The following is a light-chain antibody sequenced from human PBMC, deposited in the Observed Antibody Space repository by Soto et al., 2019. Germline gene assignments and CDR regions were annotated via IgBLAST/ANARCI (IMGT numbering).Light chain of an antibody. CDR3: QTWSTDIRV. V-gene: IGLV4-69*01. J-gene: IGLJ3*02. CDR1: SGHNSYA. Sequence: QLVLTQLPSASASLGASVKLTCTLSSGHNSYAIAWHQQQPEKGPRYLMKLNSDGSHSKGDGIPDRFSGSSSGAERYLTISSLQSEDEADYYCQTWSTDIRVFGGGTKVTVL. CDR2: LNSDGSH.